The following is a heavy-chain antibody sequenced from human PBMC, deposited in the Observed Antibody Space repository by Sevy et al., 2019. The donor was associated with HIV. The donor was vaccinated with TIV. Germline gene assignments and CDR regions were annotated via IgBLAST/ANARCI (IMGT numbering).Heavy chain of an antibody. CDR3: AKDPRPSHRITTFGGVDYFEY. D-gene: IGHD3-3*01. V-gene: IGHV3-30*02. J-gene: IGHJ4*02. Sequence: GGSLRLSCAASGFTFSTYGMHWVHQAPGKGLEWVAFIRYDESEQYCADSVKGRCTISRDNSKSTLYLRLSSLRDEDTAVYYCAKDPRPSHRITTFGGVDYFEYWGQGTLVTVSS. CDR1: GFTFSTYG. CDR2: IRYDESEQ.